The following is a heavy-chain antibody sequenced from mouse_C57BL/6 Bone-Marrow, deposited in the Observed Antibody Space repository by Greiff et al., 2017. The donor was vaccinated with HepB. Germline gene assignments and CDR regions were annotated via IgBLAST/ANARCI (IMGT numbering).Heavy chain of an antibody. J-gene: IGHJ1*03. Sequence: EVKLVESGGDLVKPGGSLKLSCAASGFTFSSYGMSWVRQTPDKRLEWVATISSGGSYTYYPDSVKGRYTISRDNAKNTLYLQMSSLKSEDTAMYYCAIHHYYGSSPHWYFDVWGTGTTVTVSS. D-gene: IGHD1-1*01. CDR2: ISSGGSYT. V-gene: IGHV5-6*01. CDR1: GFTFSSYG. CDR3: AIHHYYGSSPHWYFDV.